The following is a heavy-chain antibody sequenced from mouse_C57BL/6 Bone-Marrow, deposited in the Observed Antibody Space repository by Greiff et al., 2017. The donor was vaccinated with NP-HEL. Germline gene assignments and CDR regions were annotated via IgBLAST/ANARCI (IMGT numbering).Heavy chain of an antibody. CDR2: IYPGDGDT. J-gene: IGHJ3*01. D-gene: IGHD1-1*01. CDR3: ARRSYYGSSGFAY. CDR1: GYAFSSSW. V-gene: IGHV1-82*01. Sequence: QVQLKESGPELVKPGASVKISCKASGYAFSSSWMNWVKQRPGKGLEWIGRIYPGDGDTNYNGKFKGKATLTADKSSSTAYMQLSSLTSEDSAVYFCARRSYYGSSGFAYWGQGTLVTVSA.